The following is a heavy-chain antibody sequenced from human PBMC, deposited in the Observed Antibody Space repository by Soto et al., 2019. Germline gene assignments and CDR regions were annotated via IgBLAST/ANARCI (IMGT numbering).Heavy chain of an antibody. D-gene: IGHD3-3*01. CDR2: FDPEDGET. V-gene: IGHV1-24*01. CDR1: GYTLTELS. Sequence: EASVKVSCKVSGYTLTELSMHWVRQAPGKGLEWMGGFDPEDGETIYAQKFQGRVTMTEDTSTDTAYMELSSLRSEDTAVYYCATGKTIFGVVNYWGQGTLVTVSS. CDR3: ATGKTIFGVVNY. J-gene: IGHJ4*02.